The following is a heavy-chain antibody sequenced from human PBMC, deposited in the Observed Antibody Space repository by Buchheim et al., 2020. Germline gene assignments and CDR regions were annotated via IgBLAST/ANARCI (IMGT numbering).Heavy chain of an antibody. CDR3: ARDGRLRYFDWLLQYYYYYGMDV. Sequence: QVQLVQSGAEVKKPGASVKVSCKASGYTFTSYDINWVRQATGQGLEWMGWMNPNSDNTGYAQKFQGRVTMTRNTSISTAYMELSSLRSEDTAVYYCARDGRLRYFDWLLQYYYYYGMDVWGQGTT. CDR2: MNPNSDNT. J-gene: IGHJ6*02. CDR1: GYTFTSYD. V-gene: IGHV1-8*01. D-gene: IGHD3-9*01.